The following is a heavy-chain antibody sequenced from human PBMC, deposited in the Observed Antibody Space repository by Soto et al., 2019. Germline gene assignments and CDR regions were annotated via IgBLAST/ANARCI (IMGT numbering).Heavy chain of an antibody. D-gene: IGHD1-1*01. J-gene: IGHJ4*02. V-gene: IGHV4-31*03. CDR1: GGSISSGGYY. CDR3: ASQLNEPPRVYVDY. CDR2: IYYSGST. Sequence: SSETLSLTCTVSGGSISSGGYYWSWIRQHPGKGLEWIGYIYYSGSTYYNPSLKSRVTISVDTSKNQFSLKLSSVTAADTAVYYCASQLNEPPRVYVDYWGQGTLVTVS.